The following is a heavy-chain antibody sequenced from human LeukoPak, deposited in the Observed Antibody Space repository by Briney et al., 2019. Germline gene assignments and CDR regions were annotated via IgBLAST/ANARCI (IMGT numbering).Heavy chain of an antibody. V-gene: IGHV4-4*07. CDR2: IYTSGST. CDR1: GGSISSYY. CDR3: ARALSLWFGAFNYYYMDV. D-gene: IGHD3-10*01. Sequence: SETLSLTCTVSGGSISSYYWSWIRQPAGKGLEWIGRIYTSGSTNYNPSLKSRVTMSVDTSKNQFSLKLSSVTAADTAVYYCARALSLWFGAFNYYYMDVWGKGTTVTVSS. J-gene: IGHJ6*03.